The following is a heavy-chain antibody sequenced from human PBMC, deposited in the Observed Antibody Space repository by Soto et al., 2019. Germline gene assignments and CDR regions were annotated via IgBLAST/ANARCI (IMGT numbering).Heavy chain of an antibody. V-gene: IGHV3-21*01. J-gene: IGHJ4*02. CDR3: ARDQGELLDWNPFDY. D-gene: IGHD1-26*01. CDR2: ISSSSSYI. Sequence: GGSLRLSCAASGFTFSSYSMNWVRQAPGKGLEWVSSISSSSSYIYYADSVKGRFTISRDNAKNSLYLQMNSLRAEDTAVYYCARDQGELLDWNPFDYWGQGTLVTVSS. CDR1: GFTFSSYS.